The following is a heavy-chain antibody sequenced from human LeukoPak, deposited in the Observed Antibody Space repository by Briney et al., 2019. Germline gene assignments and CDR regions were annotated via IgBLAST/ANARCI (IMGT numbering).Heavy chain of an antibody. J-gene: IGHJ5*02. V-gene: IGHV3-21*01. D-gene: IGHD6-13*01. CDR3: ARDRHSSSWYVGSWFDP. Sequence: GGSLRLSCAASGFTFSSYSMNWVRQAPGKGLEWVSSISSSSSYIYYADSVKGRFTISRDNAKNSLYLQMNSLRAEDTAVYYCARDRHSSSWYVGSWFDPWGQGTLVTVSS. CDR2: ISSSSSYI. CDR1: GFTFSSYS.